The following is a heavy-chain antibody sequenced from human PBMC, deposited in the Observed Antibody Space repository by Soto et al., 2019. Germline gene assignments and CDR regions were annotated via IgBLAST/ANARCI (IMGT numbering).Heavy chain of an antibody. V-gene: IGHV3-30-3*01. CDR3: AREVESLDC. CDR1: GFTFSSYA. J-gene: IGHJ4*02. Sequence: GGSLRLSCAASGFTFSSYAMHWVRQAPGKGLEWVTLISYDGSDKYYADSVQGRFTLSRDNSENTLYLQMNSLRTEDTAVYYCAREVESLDCWGRGTLVTVSS. CDR2: ISYDGSDK.